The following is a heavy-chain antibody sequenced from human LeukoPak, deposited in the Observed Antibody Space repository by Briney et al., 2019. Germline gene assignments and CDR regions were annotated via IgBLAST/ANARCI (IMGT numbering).Heavy chain of an antibody. V-gene: IGHV3-23*01. D-gene: IGHD2-15*01. CDR1: TLTFSSYA. J-gene: IGHJ4*02. CDR3: ATARGGY. Sequence: GGSLRLSCAASTLTFSSYAMSWVRQAPGKGLEWVSGTTTSGGTTYYADSAKGRFTISRDNSKNTLSLQMTSLRAEDTAVYYCATARGGYWGQGTLVTVSS. CDR2: TTTSGGTT.